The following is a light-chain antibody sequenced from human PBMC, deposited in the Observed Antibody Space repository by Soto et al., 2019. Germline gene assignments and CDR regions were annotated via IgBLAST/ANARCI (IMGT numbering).Light chain of an antibody. CDR1: SSDVGGYDY. V-gene: IGLV2-14*01. Sequence: QSALTQPASVSGSPGQSITISCTGTSSDVGGYDYVSWHQQHPGKAPKLMISEVSNRPSGVSIRFSGSKSGNTASLTISGLQAEDEADYYCSSYTPTTWVFGGGTKLTVL. J-gene: IGLJ3*02. CDR2: EVS. CDR3: SSYTPTTWV.